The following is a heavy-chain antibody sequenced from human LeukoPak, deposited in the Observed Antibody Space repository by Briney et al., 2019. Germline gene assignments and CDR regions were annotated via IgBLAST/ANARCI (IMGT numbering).Heavy chain of an antibody. J-gene: IGHJ4*02. CDR1: GFTFSSYG. D-gene: IGHD6-13*01. Sequence: PGGSLRLSCAASGFTFSSYGMRWVRQAPGKGLEWVAVISYDGSNKYYADSVKGRFTISRDNSKNTLYLQMNSLRAEDTAVYYCALIAAAGTWGQGTLVTVSS. CDR3: ALIAAAGT. V-gene: IGHV3-30*03. CDR2: ISYDGSNK.